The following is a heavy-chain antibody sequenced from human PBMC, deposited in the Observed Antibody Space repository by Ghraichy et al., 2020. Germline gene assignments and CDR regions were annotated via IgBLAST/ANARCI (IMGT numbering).Heavy chain of an antibody. CDR2: INPNSGGT. D-gene: IGHD3-3*01. CDR1: GYTFTGYY. J-gene: IGHJ5*02. V-gene: IGHV1-2*02. CDR3: ARVSLYDFWSGYRTDWFDP. Sequence: ASVKVSCKASGYTFTGYYMHWVRQAPGQGLEWMGWINPNSGGTNYAQKFQGRVTMTRDTSISTAYMELSRLRSDDTAVYYCARVSLYDFWSGYRTDWFDPWGQGTLVTVSS.